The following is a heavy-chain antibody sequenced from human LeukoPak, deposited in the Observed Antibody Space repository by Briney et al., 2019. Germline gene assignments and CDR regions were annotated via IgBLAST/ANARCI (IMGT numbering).Heavy chain of an antibody. Sequence: ASVKVSCKVSGYTLTELSMHWVRQAPGKGLGWMGGFDPEDGETIYAQKFQGRVTMTEDTSTDTAYMELSSLRSEDTAVYYCATGVATSPYHFDYWGQGTLVTVSS. CDR1: GYTLTELS. CDR2: FDPEDGET. D-gene: IGHD5-12*01. CDR3: ATGVATSPYHFDY. V-gene: IGHV1-24*01. J-gene: IGHJ4*02.